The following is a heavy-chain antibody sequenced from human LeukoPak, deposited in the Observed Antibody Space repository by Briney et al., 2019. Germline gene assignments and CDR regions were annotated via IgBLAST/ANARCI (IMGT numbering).Heavy chain of an antibody. CDR3: ARDQYQLLYSSSVDY. V-gene: IGHV3-66*02. CDR1: GFTVSSNY. CDR2: IYSGGST. J-gene: IGHJ4*02. Sequence: GGSLRLSCAASGFTVSSNYMSWVRQAPGKGLEWVSVIYSGGSTYYADSVKGRFTISRDNSKNTLYLQMNSLRAEDTAVYYCARDQYQLLYSSSVDYWGQGTLVTVSS. D-gene: IGHD2-2*02.